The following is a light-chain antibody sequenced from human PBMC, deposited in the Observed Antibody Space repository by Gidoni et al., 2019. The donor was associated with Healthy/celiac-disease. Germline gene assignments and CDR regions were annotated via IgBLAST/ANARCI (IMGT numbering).Light chain of an antibody. Sequence: QSVLTQPPSASGTPGQRVTISCSGSSYNIGINTVNWYQQLPGTAPKLLIYSNNQRPSGVPDRFSGSKSGTSASLAISGLQSEDEADYYCAAWDDSLNGLVFGTGTKVTVL. CDR2: SNN. J-gene: IGLJ1*01. CDR1: SYNIGINT. CDR3: AAWDDSLNGLV. V-gene: IGLV1-44*01.